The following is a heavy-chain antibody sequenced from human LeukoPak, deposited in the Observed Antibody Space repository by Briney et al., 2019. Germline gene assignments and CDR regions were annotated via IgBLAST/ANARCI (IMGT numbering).Heavy chain of an antibody. Sequence: ASVKVSCKASGGIFSSYAISWVRQAPGQGLEWMGGIIPIFGTANYAQKFQGRVTITADESTSTAYMELSSLRSEDTAVYYCASGYCSSTSCYAGFGYWGQGTLVTVSS. V-gene: IGHV1-69*13. D-gene: IGHD2-2*01. J-gene: IGHJ4*02. CDR3: ASGYCSSTSCYAGFGY. CDR2: IIPIFGTA. CDR1: GGIFSSYA.